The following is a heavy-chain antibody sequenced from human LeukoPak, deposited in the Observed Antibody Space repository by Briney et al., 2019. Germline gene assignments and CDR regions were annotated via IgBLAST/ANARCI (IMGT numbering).Heavy chain of an antibody. CDR1: GFNFDDYT. CDR2: IRGKGYGGTT. D-gene: IGHD4-23*01. Sequence: HPGGSLRLSCTASGFNFDDYTISWVRQAPGKGLEWIGFIRGKGYGGTTEFAASVKGRFSISRDDSKGIAYLEMNSLKPADTAVYYCTRDTWLFYGGKGFDSWGQGTLVTVSS. CDR3: TRDTWLFYGGKGFDS. V-gene: IGHV3-49*04. J-gene: IGHJ4*02.